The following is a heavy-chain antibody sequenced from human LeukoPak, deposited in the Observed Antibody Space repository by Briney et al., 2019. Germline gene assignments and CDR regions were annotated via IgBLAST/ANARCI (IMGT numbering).Heavy chain of an antibody. V-gene: IGHV3-7*03. CDR1: GFTFSNFW. D-gene: IGHD6-6*01. CDR2: IKQDGSEK. Sequence: PGESLRLSCTASGFTFSNFWMGWVRQAPGKGLEWVANIKQDGSEKYYVDSVKGRFTISRDNAKNSLYLQMNSLRAEDTAVYYCAKWKYSNSGIDDYWGQGTLVTVSS. J-gene: IGHJ4*02. CDR3: AKWKYSNSGIDDY.